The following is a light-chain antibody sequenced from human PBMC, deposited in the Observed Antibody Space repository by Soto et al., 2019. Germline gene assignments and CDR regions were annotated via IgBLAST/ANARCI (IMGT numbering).Light chain of an antibody. V-gene: IGLV1-44*01. CDR1: SSNIGSNT. J-gene: IGLJ2*01. CDR2: SNN. CDR3: AALDDSRTGVV. Sequence: QSVLTQPPSASGTPGQRVTISCSGSSSNIGSNTVNWYQQLPGTAPKLLIYSNNQRPSGVPDRISGSKSGTSASLAICGLQCKAEADYYCAALDDSRTGVVFGGGTKLTVL.